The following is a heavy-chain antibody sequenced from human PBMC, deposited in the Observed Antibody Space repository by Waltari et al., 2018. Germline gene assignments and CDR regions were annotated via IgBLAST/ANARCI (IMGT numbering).Heavy chain of an antibody. CDR2: ISYSGST. V-gene: IGHV4-39*01. D-gene: IGHD3-9*01. Sequence: QLQLQESGPGLVKPSETLSLTCTVSGGSISSESYYWGWIRQPPGKGLEWIGIISYSGSTYYNPSLKSRVTISVDTSKIQFSLKLSSVTAADTAVYYCARLSYHIVTGYGWFDPWGLGTLVTVSS. CDR3: ARLSYHIVTGYGWFDP. CDR1: GGSISSESYY. J-gene: IGHJ5*02.